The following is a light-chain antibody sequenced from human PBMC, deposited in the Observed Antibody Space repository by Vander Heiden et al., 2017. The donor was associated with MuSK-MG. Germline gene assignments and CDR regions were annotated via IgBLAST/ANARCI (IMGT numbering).Light chain of an antibody. Sequence: QSALPQPASVPVSPGQSLTISCTGSSSDVGGYNCVSWYQQHPGKAPELMIYDVSNRPSGGTHRFSGSKSGNTASLTISGLQAEDEADYYCSSYTGSSPYVFGTGTKVTVL. J-gene: IGLJ1*01. V-gene: IGLV2-14*01. CDR3: SSYTGSSPYV. CDR2: DVS. CDR1: SSDVGGYNC.